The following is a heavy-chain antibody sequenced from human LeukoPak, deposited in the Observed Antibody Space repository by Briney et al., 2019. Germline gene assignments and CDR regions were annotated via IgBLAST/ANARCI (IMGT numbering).Heavy chain of an antibody. CDR2: LSSSGGGT. Sequence: GGSLRLSCAASGFTFSSYAMNWVRQTPGKGLEWVSALSSSGGGTYYADSVKGRFTVSRDNSKNTLYLQMSSLRAEDTAVYYCARDSSSWFDPWGQGTLVTVSS. V-gene: IGHV3-23*01. D-gene: IGHD6-13*01. CDR1: GFTFSSYA. J-gene: IGHJ5*02. CDR3: ARDSSSWFDP.